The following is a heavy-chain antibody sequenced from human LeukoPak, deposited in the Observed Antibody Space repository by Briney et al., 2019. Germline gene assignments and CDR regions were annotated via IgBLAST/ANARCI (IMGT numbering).Heavy chain of an antibody. D-gene: IGHD2-15*01. V-gene: IGHV4-39*01. Sequence: PSETLSLTCTVSGGSISSSSYYWGWIRQPPGKGLEWIGSIYYSGSTYYNPSLKSRVTISVDTSKNQFSLKLSSVTAADTAVYYCAVEVGASNTDHWGQGTLVTVSS. CDR3: AVEVGASNTDH. CDR1: GGSISSSSYY. CDR2: IYYSGST. J-gene: IGHJ4*02.